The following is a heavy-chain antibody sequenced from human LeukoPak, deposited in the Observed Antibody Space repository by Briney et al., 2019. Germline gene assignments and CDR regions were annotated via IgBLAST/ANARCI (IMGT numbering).Heavy chain of an antibody. V-gene: IGHV1-2*02. CDR3: ARGPVIAAAGRENYYYYYYMDV. D-gene: IGHD6-13*01. J-gene: IGHJ6*03. Sequence: ASVKVSCKASGYTFTGYYMHWVRQAPGQGLEWMGWINPNSGGTNNAQKFKGRVTMTRDTCISTAYMELSRLRSDDTAVYYCARGPVIAAAGRENYYYYYYMDVWGKGTTVTVSS. CDR2: INPNSGGT. CDR1: GYTFTGYY.